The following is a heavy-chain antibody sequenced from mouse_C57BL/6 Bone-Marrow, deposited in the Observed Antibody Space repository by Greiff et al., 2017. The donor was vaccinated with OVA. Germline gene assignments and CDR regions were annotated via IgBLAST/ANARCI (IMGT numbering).Heavy chain of an antibody. J-gene: IGHJ4*01. V-gene: IGHV5-6*02. Sequence: EVMLVESGGDLVKPGGSLKLSCAASGFTFSSYGMSWVRQTPDKRLAWVATISSGGSYTYYPDSVKGRFTISRDNAKNTLYLQMSSLKSEDTAMYYCARHPRWLLWAMDYWGQGTSVTVSS. D-gene: IGHD2-3*01. CDR2: ISSGGSYT. CDR3: ARHPRWLLWAMDY. CDR1: GFTFSSYG.